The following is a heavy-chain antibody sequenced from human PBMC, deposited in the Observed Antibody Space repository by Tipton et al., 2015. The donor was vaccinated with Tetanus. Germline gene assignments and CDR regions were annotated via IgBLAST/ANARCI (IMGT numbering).Heavy chain of an antibody. CDR2: ISSSSSYI. J-gene: IGHJ5*02. Sequence: SLRLSCAASGFTFSSYSMNWVRQAPGKGLEWVSSISSSSSYIYYGDSVKGRFTISRDNAKNSLYLQMSSLRADDTAVYYCARDPAGGSRVEWFDTWGRGTPVSVSS. CDR3: ARDPAGGSRVEWFDT. CDR1: GFTFSSYS. V-gene: IGHV3-21*06. D-gene: IGHD3-10*01.